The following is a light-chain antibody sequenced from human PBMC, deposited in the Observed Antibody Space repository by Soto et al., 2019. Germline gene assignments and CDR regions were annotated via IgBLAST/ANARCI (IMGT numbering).Light chain of an antibody. CDR2: SSD. J-gene: IGLJ3*02. CDR1: SSNIGRNT. Sequence: QSVLTQPPSASGTPGQRVTISCSGSSSNIGRNTVKWYRQLPGTAPKLLIGSSDQRPSGVPDRFSGSQSGTSASLAISGLQSEDEADYICAAWDDILSAWACGGGTKLTVL. V-gene: IGLV1-44*01. CDR3: AAWDDILSAWA.